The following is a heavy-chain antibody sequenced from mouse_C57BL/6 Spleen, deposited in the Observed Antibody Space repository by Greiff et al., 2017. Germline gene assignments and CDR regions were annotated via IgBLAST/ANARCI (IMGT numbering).Heavy chain of an antibody. CDR1: GFNIKNTY. D-gene: IGHD1-1*01. J-gene: IGHJ1*03. CDR3: ARGDYYYGSTHWYFDV. Sequence: EVQRVESVAELVRPGASVKLSCTASGFNIKNTYMHWVKQRPEQGLEWIGRIDPANGNTTYAPKFQGKATITADTSSNTAYLQLSSLTSEDTAIYYCARGDYYYGSTHWYFDVWGTGATVTVSS. V-gene: IGHV14-3*01. CDR2: IDPANGNT.